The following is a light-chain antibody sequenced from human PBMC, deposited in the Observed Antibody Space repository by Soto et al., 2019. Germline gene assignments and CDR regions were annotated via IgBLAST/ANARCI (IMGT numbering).Light chain of an antibody. Sequence: EIVMTQSPATLSVSPGERATLSCRASRSVSSNLAWYQQRPGQAPRLLIYGASTRATDIPPRFSGGGSGTDFTLTISRLEPEDFAVYYCQQYDTSPYTFGQGTTGDIK. CDR1: RSVSSN. CDR3: QQYDTSPYT. V-gene: IGKV3-15*01. CDR2: GAS. J-gene: IGKJ2*01.